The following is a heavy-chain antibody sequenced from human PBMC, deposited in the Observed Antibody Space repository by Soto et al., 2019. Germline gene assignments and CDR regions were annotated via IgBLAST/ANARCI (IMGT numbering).Heavy chain of an antibody. V-gene: IGHV4-4*07. CDR1: GGSISSYY. D-gene: IGHD2-15*01. Sequence: SETLSLTCTVSGGSISSYYWSWIRQPAGKGLEWIGRIYTSGNTNYNPSLKSRVTMSVDTSKNQFSLKLSSVTAADTAVYYCAREEVGYCSGGRCYYYVMDVWGQGTTVTVSS. J-gene: IGHJ6*02. CDR2: IYTSGNT. CDR3: AREEVGYCSGGRCYYYVMDV.